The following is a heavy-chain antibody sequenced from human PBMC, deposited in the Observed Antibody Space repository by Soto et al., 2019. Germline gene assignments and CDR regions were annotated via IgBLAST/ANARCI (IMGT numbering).Heavy chain of an antibody. V-gene: IGHV1-2*02. Sequence: QVLLVQSGAEVKTPGASVKVSCKASGYTFTGYYMHWVRQAPGQGLEWLGWINPNSGGTNYAQKFQDRVTITRDTASSITYMELRRLSSDDTAVYYCARDASETFRNRYHNDYWGQGTVVTVSS. J-gene: IGHJ4*02. CDR3: ARDASETFRNRYHNDY. D-gene: IGHD3-16*01. CDR1: GYTFTGYY. CDR2: INPNSGGT.